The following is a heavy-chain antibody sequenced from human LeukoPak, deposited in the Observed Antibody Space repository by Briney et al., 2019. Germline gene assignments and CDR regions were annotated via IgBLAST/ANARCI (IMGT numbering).Heavy chain of an antibody. J-gene: IGHJ4*02. D-gene: IGHD4-11*01. CDR1: GFTFSSYA. CDR3: AKYAPPTTTMTRFFDY. CDR2: ISGSGGST. Sequence: GGSLRLSCAASGFTFSSYAMSWVRQAPGKGLEWASAISGSGGSTYYADSVKGRFTISRDNSKNTLYLQMNSLRAEDTAVYYCAKYAPPTTTMTRFFDYWGQGALVTVSS. V-gene: IGHV3-23*01.